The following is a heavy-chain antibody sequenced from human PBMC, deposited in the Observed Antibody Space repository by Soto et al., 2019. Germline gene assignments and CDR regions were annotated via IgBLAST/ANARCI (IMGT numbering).Heavy chain of an antibody. V-gene: IGHV3-48*02. CDR3: ARDLSYAVDY. CDR2: IRIDSNHI. CDR1: GFIFTSYS. J-gene: IGHJ4*02. Sequence: EVQLVESGGGLVQPGGSLRLSCAASGFIFTSYSMNWVRQAQGKGLEWLSYIRIDSNHIGYADSVRGRFTISSDIAKNSLSLQMNSLRDEDTAVYDCARDLSYAVDYWGQGTLVTVSS. D-gene: IGHD1-26*01.